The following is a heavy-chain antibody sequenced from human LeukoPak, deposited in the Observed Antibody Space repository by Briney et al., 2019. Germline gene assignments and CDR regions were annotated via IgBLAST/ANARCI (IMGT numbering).Heavy chain of an antibody. J-gene: IGHJ3*02. CDR1: GFTFSSYW. CDR3: AREPPYYYDSSGYPTPDAFDI. CDR2: IKQDGSEK. Sequence: GGSLRLSCAASGFTFSSYWMRWVRQAPGKGLEWVANIKQDGSEKYYVDSVKGRFTISRDNAKNSLYLQMNSLRAEDTAVYYCAREPPYYYDSSGYPTPDAFDIWGQGTMVTVSS. V-gene: IGHV3-7*01. D-gene: IGHD3-22*01.